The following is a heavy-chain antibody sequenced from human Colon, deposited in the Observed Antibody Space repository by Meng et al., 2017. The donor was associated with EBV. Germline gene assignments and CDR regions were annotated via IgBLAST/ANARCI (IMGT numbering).Heavy chain of an antibody. V-gene: IGHV4-30-2*01. CDR3: ARGPYCGGDCYWFDP. Sequence: LTASASGLVQPSQSLPLTCAASGDSISSGDYSWSWIRQPPGQGLEWIGYIYHGGTTYNTSLKSRVTISVDNSKNQFSLRLTSVTAADTAVYYCARGPYCGGDCYWFDPWGQGTLVTVSS. J-gene: IGHJ5*02. CDR1: GDSISSGDYS. CDR2: IYHGGTT. D-gene: IGHD2-21*02.